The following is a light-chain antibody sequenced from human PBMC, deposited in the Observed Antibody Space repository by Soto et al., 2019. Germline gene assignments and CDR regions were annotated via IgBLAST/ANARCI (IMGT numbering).Light chain of an antibody. CDR2: GVS. CDR3: QQYNNWPPIT. CDR1: QSVRSD. Sequence: EIVMTQSPANLSASPGERATLSCRASQSVRSDLAWYQQKPGQAPRLLIYGVSTRATGIPARFSGSGSGTEFTLTISSLQSEDFAVYYCQQYNNWPPITFGQGTRLEIK. V-gene: IGKV3-15*01. J-gene: IGKJ5*01.